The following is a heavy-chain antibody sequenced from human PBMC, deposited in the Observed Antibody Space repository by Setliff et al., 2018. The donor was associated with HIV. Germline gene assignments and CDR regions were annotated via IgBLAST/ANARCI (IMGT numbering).Heavy chain of an antibody. V-gene: IGHV3-30*02. D-gene: IGHD6-13*01. CDR3: AKDHATSSWFTALLDY. CDR1: VFTFNNYG. CDR2: IRYDGSQK. Sequence: RLSCAASVFTFNNYGMNWVRQAPGKGLEWVAFIRYDGSQKYYVDSVKGRFTISRDNSKNTLYLQMNSLRVEDTAVYYCAKDHATSSWFTALLDYWGQGALVTVSS. J-gene: IGHJ4*02.